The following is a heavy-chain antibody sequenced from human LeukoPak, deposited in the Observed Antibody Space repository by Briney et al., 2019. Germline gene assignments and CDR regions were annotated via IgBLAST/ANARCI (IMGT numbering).Heavy chain of an antibody. V-gene: IGHV3-33*01. J-gene: IGHJ2*01. CDR2: IWYDGSNK. CDR3: ARSLIPGRWYFDL. CDR1: GFTFSSYG. D-gene: IGHD3-16*01. Sequence: GGSLRLSCAASGFTFSSYGMHWVRQAPGKGLEWVAVIWYDGSNKYYGDSVKGRFTISRDNPMNTLYLQMNGLRPDDTAVYYCARSLIPGRWYFDLWGRGTLVTVSS.